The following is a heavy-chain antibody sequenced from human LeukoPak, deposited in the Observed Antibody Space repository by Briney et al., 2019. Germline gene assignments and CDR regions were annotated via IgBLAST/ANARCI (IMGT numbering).Heavy chain of an antibody. CDR2: INQDGSII. Sequence: GSLRLSCAASGFTFSGYWMSWVRQAPGKGLEWVANINQDGSIIHYVDSAKGRFTISRDNAKNSLYLQMNYLRAEDTALYYCATSDDSSGSDWGQGTLVTVSS. CDR3: ATSDDSSGSD. J-gene: IGHJ4*02. D-gene: IGHD3-22*01. V-gene: IGHV3-7*01. CDR1: GFTFSGYW.